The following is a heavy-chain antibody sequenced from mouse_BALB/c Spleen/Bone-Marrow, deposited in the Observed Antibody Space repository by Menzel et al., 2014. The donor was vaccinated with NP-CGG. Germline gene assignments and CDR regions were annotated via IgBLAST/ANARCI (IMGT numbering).Heavy chain of an antibody. V-gene: IGHV5-6-5*01. CDR3: ARGGGYDYGHYYAMDY. CDR1: GFTFSSYA. CDR2: ISSGGST. Sequence: EVKLVESGGGLVKPGGSLKLSCAASGFTFSSYAMSWVRQTPEKRLEWVASISSGGSTYYLDSVKGRFTISRDNARNILYLQMSSLRSEDTAMYYCARGGGYDYGHYYAMDYWGQGTSVTVSS. D-gene: IGHD2-4*01. J-gene: IGHJ4*01.